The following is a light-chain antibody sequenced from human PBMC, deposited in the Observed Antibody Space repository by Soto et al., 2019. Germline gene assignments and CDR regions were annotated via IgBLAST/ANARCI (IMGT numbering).Light chain of an antibody. CDR3: SSYAGNYVWV. Sequence: QSVLTQPASVSGSPGQSITISCTGTSSDVGGFNLVSWYQQHPGKAPKGMIYEVIKRPSGVSYRFSGSKSGNTASLTIFGLQADDEADYYCSSYAGNYVWVFGGGTKLTVL. V-gene: IGLV2-23*02. CDR2: EVI. CDR1: SSDVGGFNL. J-gene: IGLJ3*02.